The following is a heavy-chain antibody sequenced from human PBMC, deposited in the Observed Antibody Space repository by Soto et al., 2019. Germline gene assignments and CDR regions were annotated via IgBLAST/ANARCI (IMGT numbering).Heavy chain of an antibody. Sequence: QVQLVESGGGVVQPGRSLRLSCAASGFTFSSYGMHWVRQAPGKGLEWVAVISYDGSNKYYADSVKGRFTISRDNSKNTLYLQMNSLRAEDTAVYYCAKLGGGSFLYYFDYWGQGTLVTVSS. CDR1: GFTFSSYG. CDR3: AKLGGGSFLYYFDY. CDR2: ISYDGSNK. V-gene: IGHV3-30*18. J-gene: IGHJ4*02. D-gene: IGHD1-26*01.